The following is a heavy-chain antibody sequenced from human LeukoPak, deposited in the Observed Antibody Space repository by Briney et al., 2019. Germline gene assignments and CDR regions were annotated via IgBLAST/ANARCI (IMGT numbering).Heavy chain of an antibody. V-gene: IGHV3-66*01. CDR3: ARDHVYYFDY. Sequence: PGGSLRLSCAASGFTFSSYAMHWVRQAPGKGLEWVSVIYSGGSTYYADSVKGRFTISRDNSKNTLYLQMNSLRAEDTAVYYCARDHVYYFDYWGQGTLVTVSS. CDR2: IYSGGST. J-gene: IGHJ4*02. CDR1: GFTFSSYA.